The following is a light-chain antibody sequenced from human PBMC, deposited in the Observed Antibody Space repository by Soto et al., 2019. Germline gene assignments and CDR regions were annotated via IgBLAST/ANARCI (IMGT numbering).Light chain of an antibody. CDR2: GAT. CDR1: QSVSSTY. CDR3: QQFGDSLT. Sequence: EIVLTQSPGTLSLSPGERATLSCRASQSVSSTYLVWYQQKPGQASRLLIYGATSRASGIPDRFSGSGSGTDFTLTISRLEPEDFAVYYCQQFGDSLTFGPGTKVDI. J-gene: IGKJ3*01. V-gene: IGKV3-20*01.